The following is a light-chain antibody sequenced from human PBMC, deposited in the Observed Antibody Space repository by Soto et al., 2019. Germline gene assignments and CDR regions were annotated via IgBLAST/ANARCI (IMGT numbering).Light chain of an antibody. V-gene: IGKV1-39*01. CDR2: AAS. Sequence: DIQMTQSPSSLSASVGDRLTITCRASQSISDYLNWYQQRPGKAPNLLIYAASSLQSGVPSRFSGSGSGTDFTLTITSLQPEDFATYYCQQTYSTRWTFGQGTKVDVK. CDR3: QQTYSTRWT. J-gene: IGKJ1*01. CDR1: QSISDY.